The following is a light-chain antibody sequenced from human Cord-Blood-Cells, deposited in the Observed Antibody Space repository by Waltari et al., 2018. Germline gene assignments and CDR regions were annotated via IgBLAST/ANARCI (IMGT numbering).Light chain of an antibody. CDR2: LGS. V-gene: IGKV2-28*01. J-gene: IGKJ2*01. CDR3: MQALQTPYT. Sequence: DIVMTQSPLSLPVTPGAPASISCRSSQSLLHSNGYNYLDWYLQKPGQSPQLLIYLGSNRASGVPDRFSGSGSGTDCTLKISRVEAEDVGVYYCMQALQTPYTFGQGTKLEIK. CDR1: QSLLHSNGYNY.